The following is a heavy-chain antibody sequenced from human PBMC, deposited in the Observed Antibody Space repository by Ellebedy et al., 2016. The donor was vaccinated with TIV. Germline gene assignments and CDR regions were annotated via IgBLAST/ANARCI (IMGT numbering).Heavy chain of an antibody. Sequence: MPSETLSLTCTVSGGSISSGAFYWTWIRQHPGKGLEWIGNIYYSGSTYHNPSLKSRVTISLDTSKNQFSLRLNSVTAADTAVYYCARDEGGPGSLSYWGQGTLVTVSS. CDR2: IYYSGST. D-gene: IGHD3-10*01. CDR1: GGSISSGAFY. CDR3: ARDEGGPGSLSY. V-gene: IGHV4-31*03. J-gene: IGHJ4*02.